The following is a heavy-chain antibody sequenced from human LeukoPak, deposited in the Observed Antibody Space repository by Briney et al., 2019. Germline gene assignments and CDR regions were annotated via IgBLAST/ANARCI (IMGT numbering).Heavy chain of an antibody. CDR2: IYYSGSGST. CDR3: ARHRGPYSSGSYFFDH. V-gene: IGHV4-59*08. CDR1: GGSISSYY. Sequence: PSETLSLTCTVSGGSISSYYWSWIRQPPGKGLDWIGYIYYSGSGSTNYNPSLKSPVTISVDTAKNQFSLRLSSVTAADTAVYYCARHRGPYSSGSYFFDHWGQGTLVTVSS. J-gene: IGHJ4*02. D-gene: IGHD6-19*01.